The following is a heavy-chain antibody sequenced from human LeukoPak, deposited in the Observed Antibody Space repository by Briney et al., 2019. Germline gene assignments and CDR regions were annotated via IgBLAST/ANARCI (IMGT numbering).Heavy chain of an antibody. J-gene: IGHJ4*02. CDR1: GFTFSSYA. CDR3: AKDNYYYGSGSYDY. CDR2: ISDSGGST. D-gene: IGHD3-10*01. V-gene: IGHV3-23*01. Sequence: GGSLRLSCAASGFTFSSYAMSWVRQAPGKGLEWVSAISDSGGSTYYADSVKGRFTISRDNSKNTLYLQMNSLRAEDTAVYYCAKDNYYYGSGSYDYWGQGTLVTVSS.